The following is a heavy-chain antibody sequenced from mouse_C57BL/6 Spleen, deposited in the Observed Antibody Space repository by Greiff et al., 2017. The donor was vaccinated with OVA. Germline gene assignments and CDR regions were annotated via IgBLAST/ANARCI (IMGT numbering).Heavy chain of an antibody. J-gene: IGHJ2*01. Sequence: VKLMESGPELVKPGASVKISCKASGYAFSSSWMNWVKQRPGKGLEWIGRIYPGDGDTNYNGKFKGKATLTADKSSSTAYMQLSSLTSEDSAVYFCAKGPNYYGSSYNFDYWGQGTTLTVSS. CDR2: IYPGDGDT. V-gene: IGHV1-82*01. D-gene: IGHD1-1*01. CDR3: AKGPNYYGSSYNFDY. CDR1: GYAFSSSW.